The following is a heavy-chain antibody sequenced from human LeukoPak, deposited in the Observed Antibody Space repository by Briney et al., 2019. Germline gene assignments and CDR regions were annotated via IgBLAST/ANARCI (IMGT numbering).Heavy chain of an antibody. D-gene: IGHD2-2*01. J-gene: IGHJ3*02. Sequence: PGGSLRLSCAASGFIFSNYGMHWVRQAPGKGLEWVAFIRYDGSNKYYVDSVKGRFIISRDNSKNTLYLQMNRLRPEDTAVYYCAKIGYCSSASCLGDTFEIWGQGTMVTVSS. V-gene: IGHV3-30*02. CDR3: AKIGYCSSASCLGDTFEI. CDR1: GFIFSNYG. CDR2: IRYDGSNK.